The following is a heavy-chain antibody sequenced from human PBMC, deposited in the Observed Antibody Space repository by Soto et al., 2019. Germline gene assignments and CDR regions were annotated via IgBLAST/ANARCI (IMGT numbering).Heavy chain of an antibody. J-gene: IGHJ2*01. V-gene: IGHV3-64D*06. CDR3: VKDRDRSSWYFSPFDL. D-gene: IGHD6-13*01. CDR2: ISNNGGST. Sequence: GGSLRLSCSGSGFTFSGYAMHWVRQAPGKGLEYVSGISNNGGSTYYTDSVKGRFTISRDNSKNTMYLLMSSLRVEDTAAYYCVKDRDRSSWYFSPFDLWGSGTLVTVSS. CDR1: GFTFSGYA.